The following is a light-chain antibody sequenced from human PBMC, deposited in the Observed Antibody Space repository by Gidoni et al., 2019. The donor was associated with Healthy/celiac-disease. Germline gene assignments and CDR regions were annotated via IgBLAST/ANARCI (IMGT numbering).Light chain of an antibody. CDR1: QGISKY. J-gene: IGKJ3*01. CDR3: QKYNSAPFT. CDR2: AAS. Sequence: DIQMTQSPPSLSAAVGDRVTITCRACQGISKYLAWYQQKPGKVPKLLVYAASTLQSGVPSRFSGSGSGKDFTITISRLRPEDVAAYYCQKYNSAPFTFGPGTKVDIK. V-gene: IGKV1-27*01.